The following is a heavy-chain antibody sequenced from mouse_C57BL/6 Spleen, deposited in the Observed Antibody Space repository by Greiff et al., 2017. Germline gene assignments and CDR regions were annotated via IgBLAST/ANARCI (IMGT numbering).Heavy chain of an antibody. D-gene: IGHD2-4*01. CDR3: ATTSSTMITFDA. Sequence: VQLQQSGPGLVAPSQSLSITCTVPGFSLTSDGVSWVRQPPGKGLEWLGVVWGDGSTNYPSAPIPRLSLSKDNSKSQVFLNLNSLQPDDTATYYCATTSSTMITFDAWGTGTTLTVSS. J-gene: IGHJ2*01. CDR2: VWGDGST. V-gene: IGHV2-3*01. CDR1: GFSLTSDG.